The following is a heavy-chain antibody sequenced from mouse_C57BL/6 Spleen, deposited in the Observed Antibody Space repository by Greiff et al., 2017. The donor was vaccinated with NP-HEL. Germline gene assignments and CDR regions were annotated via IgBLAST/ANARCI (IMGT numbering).Heavy chain of an antibody. Sequence: DVKLVESEGGLVQPGSSMKLSCTASGFTFSDYYMAWVRQVPEKGLEWVANINYDGSSTYYLDSLKSRFIISRDNAKNILYLQMSSLKSEDTATYYCARDPITTVVAHWYFDVWGTGTTVTVSS. CDR1: GFTFSDYY. J-gene: IGHJ1*03. CDR3: ARDPITTVVAHWYFDV. CDR2: INYDGSST. V-gene: IGHV5-16*01. D-gene: IGHD1-1*01.